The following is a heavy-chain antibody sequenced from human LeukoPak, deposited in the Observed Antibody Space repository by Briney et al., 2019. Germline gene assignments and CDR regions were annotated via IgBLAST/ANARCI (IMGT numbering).Heavy chain of an antibody. CDR2: INPNSGGT. J-gene: IGHJ5*02. V-gene: IGHV1-2*06. CDR3: ARGQERLNWFDP. Sequence: ASVKVSCKASGYTFTGYYMHWVRQAPGQGLEWMGRINPNSGGTNYAQKFQGSVTMTRDTSISTAYMELSRLRSDDTAVYYCARGQERLNWFDPWGQGTLVTVSS. CDR1: GYTFTGYY. D-gene: IGHD1-26*01.